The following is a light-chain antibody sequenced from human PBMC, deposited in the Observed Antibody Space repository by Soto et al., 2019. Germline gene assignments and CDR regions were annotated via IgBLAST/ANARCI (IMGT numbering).Light chain of an antibody. J-gene: IGLJ2*01. Sequence: QSVLTQPPSVSGAPGQRVTISCTGSSSNIGAGYDVHWYQKLPGRAPKLLIYGNTNRPSGVPDRFSGSKSGTSASLAITGLQAEDEADYYCLSFDSSLSVVFGGGTKLT. V-gene: IGLV1-40*01. CDR1: SSNIGAGYD. CDR3: LSFDSSLSVV. CDR2: GNT.